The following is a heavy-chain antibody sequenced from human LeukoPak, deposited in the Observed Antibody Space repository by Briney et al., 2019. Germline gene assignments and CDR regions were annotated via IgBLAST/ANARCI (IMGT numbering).Heavy chain of an antibody. D-gene: IGHD3-22*01. CDR1: GYTFTGYY. Sequence: ASVKVSCKASGYTFTGYYMHWVRQAPGQGLEWMGWINPNSGGTNYAQKFQGRVTMTRDTSISTAYMDLSRLRSDDTAVYYCARVGPSHLISGYNSYWGQGTLVTVSS. CDR3: ARVGPSHLISGYNSY. V-gene: IGHV1-2*02. CDR2: INPNSGGT. J-gene: IGHJ4*02.